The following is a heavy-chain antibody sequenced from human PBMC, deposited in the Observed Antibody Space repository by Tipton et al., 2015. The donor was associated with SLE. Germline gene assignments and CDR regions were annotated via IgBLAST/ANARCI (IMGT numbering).Heavy chain of an antibody. V-gene: IGHV1-18*01. CDR1: GYTFTNYA. Sequence: QSGAEVKKPGASVKVSCKASGYTFTNYAISWVRQAPGQGLEWMGWISGYNGKTKYSHKVQGRVTMTTDTSTRTADMELRSLRSDDTAVYYCARTRDDFWSALDIWGQGTMVTVSS. CDR3: ARTRDDFWSALDI. J-gene: IGHJ3*02. D-gene: IGHD3-3*01. CDR2: ISGYNGKT.